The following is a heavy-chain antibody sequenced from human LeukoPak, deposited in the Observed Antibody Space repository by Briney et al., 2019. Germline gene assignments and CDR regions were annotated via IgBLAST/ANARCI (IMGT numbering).Heavy chain of an antibody. CDR1: GGSISSYY. CDR2: IYYSGST. J-gene: IGHJ3*02. D-gene: IGHD3-22*01. V-gene: IGHV4-59*01. Sequence: SETLSLTCTVSGGSISSYYWSWIRQPPGKGLEWIGYIYYSGSTNYNPSLKSRVTISVDTSKNQFSLKLSSVTAADTAVYYRARDRDYYDSSGYSFDIWGQGTMVTVSS. CDR3: ARDRDYYDSSGYSFDI.